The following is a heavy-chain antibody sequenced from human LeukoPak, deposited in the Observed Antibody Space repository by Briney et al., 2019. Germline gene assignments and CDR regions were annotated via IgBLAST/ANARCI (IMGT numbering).Heavy chain of an antibody. CDR1: GGSVSSGRYY. CDR3: ARFFRTVWELPYY. CDR2: IYTRGST. V-gene: IGHV4-61*02. D-gene: IGHD1-26*01. J-gene: IGHJ4*02. Sequence: SETLSLTCTVSGGSVSSGRYYWSWIRQPAGKGLEWIGRIYTRGSTNYNPSLKSRVTISVDTSKNQFSLNLTSVTAADTAVYYCARFFRTVWELPYYWGPGTLVTVSS.